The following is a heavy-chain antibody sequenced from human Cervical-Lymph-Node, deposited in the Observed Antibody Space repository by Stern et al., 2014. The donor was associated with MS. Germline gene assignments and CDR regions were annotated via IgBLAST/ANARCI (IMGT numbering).Heavy chain of an antibody. CDR2: LNAGDSDT. D-gene: IGHD2-15*01. Sequence: VQLVQSGAEVKKPGESLKISCKGSGFNFTNYWIGWVRQMPGKGLEWMGILNAGDSDTRYSPYFQGQVIISVDESISTASLQWTSLKASDTAMYYCARRRYCTGVNCFYYYYGLDVWGQGTTVTVS. J-gene: IGHJ6*02. V-gene: IGHV5-51*01. CDR3: ARRRYCTGVNCFYYYYGLDV. CDR1: GFNFTNYW.